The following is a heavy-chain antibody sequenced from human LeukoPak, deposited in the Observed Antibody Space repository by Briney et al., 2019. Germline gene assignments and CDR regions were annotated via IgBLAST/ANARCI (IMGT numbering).Heavy chain of an antibody. D-gene: IGHD6-19*01. J-gene: IGHJ4*02. CDR2: INPNSGGT. CDR3: ARDSSSGWPTTVDY. V-gene: IGHV1-2*02. CDR1: GYTFIGYY. Sequence: GASVKVSCKASGYTFIGYYMHWVRQAPGQGLEWMGWINPNSGGTNYAQKFQGRVTMTRGTSISTAYMELSRLRSDDTAVYYCARDSSSGWPTTVDYWGQGTLVTVSS.